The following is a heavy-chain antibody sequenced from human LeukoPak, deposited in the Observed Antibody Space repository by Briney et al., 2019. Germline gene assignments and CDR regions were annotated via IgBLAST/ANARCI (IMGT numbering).Heavy chain of an antibody. CDR3: ARYCTGLSCGMDV. V-gene: IGHV4-31*03. J-gene: IGHJ6*02. D-gene: IGHD2-8*02. CDR1: GASLSSGGYY. CDR2: IYYTGTT. Sequence: SETLSLTCTVSGASLSSGGYYWTWIRHHPGKGLEWIGYIYYTGTTYYNPSLKSRVSIAIDTSKNQLSLRLTSVTAADTAVYYCARYCTGLSCGMDVWSQGTTVTVSS.